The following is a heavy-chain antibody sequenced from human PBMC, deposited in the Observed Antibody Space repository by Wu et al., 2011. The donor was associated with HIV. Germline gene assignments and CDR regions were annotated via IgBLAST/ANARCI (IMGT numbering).Heavy chain of an antibody. CDR2: ISAYTGDT. Sequence: SVKVSCKASGYTFTSYGIGWVRQAPGQGLEWMGWISAYTGDTNYAQKLQGRVTMTTDTSTSTASMELSSLRSEDTAVYYCARELSYDSSGPWYCGMDVWGQGTTVTVSS. J-gene: IGHJ6*02. CDR3: ARELSYDSSGPWYCGMDV. V-gene: IGHV1-18*01. CDR1: GYTFTSYG. D-gene: IGHD3-22*01.